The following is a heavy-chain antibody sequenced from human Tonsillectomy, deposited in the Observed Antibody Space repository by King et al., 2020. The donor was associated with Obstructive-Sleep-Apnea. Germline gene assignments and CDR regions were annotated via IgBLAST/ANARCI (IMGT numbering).Heavy chain of an antibody. CDR3: ARVFPGDY. V-gene: IGHV4-38-2*02. CDR2: IYRSGST. Sequence: QLQESGPRLVKPSETLSLTCIVSGYSISSGYYWGWIRQTPGKGLEWIASIYRSGSTYYNPSLESRLSISVDTSRNHFSLKLRFVTAADTAMYYCARVFPGDYWGQGIHVIVSS. J-gene: IGHJ4*02. CDR1: GYSISSGYY.